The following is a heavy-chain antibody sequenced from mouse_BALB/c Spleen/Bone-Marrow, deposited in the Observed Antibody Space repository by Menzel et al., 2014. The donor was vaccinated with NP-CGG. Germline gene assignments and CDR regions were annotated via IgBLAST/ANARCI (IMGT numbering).Heavy chain of an antibody. D-gene: IGHD1-1*01. CDR1: GYTFTNYY. V-gene: IGHV1S81*02. Sequence: VQLKESGAELVKPGASVKLSCKASGYTFTNYYIYWVKQRPGQGLEWIGEINPSNGGTNFNEKFKSKATLTVDKSSSTAYMQLSSLTSEDSAVFYCARLIYGSSYIVDFWGQGTSVTVSS. CDR2: INPSNGGT. CDR3: ARLIYGSSYIVDF. J-gene: IGHJ4*01.